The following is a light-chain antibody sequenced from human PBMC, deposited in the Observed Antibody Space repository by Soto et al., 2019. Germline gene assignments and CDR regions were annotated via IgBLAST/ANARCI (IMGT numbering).Light chain of an antibody. J-gene: IGLJ2*01. CDR1: SSDVGSYNL. V-gene: IGLV2-23*02. CDR2: EVT. CDR3: CSYEGDSPFDVL. Sequence: QSALTQPASVSGSPGQSITISCTGTSSDVGSYNLVSWYQQHPGTAPKLMIYEVTKRPSGVSNRFSGSKSGNTASLTISGLQAEDEADYYCCSYEGDSPFDVLFGGGTKLTVL.